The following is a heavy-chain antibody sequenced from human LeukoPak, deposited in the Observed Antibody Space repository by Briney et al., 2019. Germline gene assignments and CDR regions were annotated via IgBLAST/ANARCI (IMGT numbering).Heavy chain of an antibody. D-gene: IGHD1-26*01. CDR3: ARDSPFEWDVFGDSFDI. V-gene: IGHV4-59*12. CDR2: MHHSGSA. J-gene: IGHJ3*02. CDR1: GGSISSYF. Sequence: SETQSLTCTVSGGSISSYFWSWVRQSPGKGLEWIGFMHHSGSANSNPSLKSRVTISMDTSKNQFSPKMSSVTAADTAVYYCARDSPFEWDVFGDSFDIWGQGTVVTVSS.